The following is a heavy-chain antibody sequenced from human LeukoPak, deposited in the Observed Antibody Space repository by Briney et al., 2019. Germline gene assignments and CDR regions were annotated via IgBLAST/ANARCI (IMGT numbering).Heavy chain of an antibody. CDR3: ARGYYYDSSGYYPFDY. V-gene: IGHV3-11*01. Sequence: PGGSLRLSCAASGFTFSDYYMSWIRQAPGKGLEWVSYISSSGSTIYYADSVKGRFTISRDNAQNSLYLQMNSLRAEDTAVYYCARGYYYDSSGYYPFDYWGQGTPVTVSS. CDR1: GFTFSDYY. CDR2: ISSSGSTI. J-gene: IGHJ4*02. D-gene: IGHD3-22*01.